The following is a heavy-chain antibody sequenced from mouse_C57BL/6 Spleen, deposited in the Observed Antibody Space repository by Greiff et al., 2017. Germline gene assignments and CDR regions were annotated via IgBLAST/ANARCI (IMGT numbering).Heavy chain of an antibody. Sequence: QVQLQQPGAELVKPGASVKLSCKASGYTFTSYWMHWVKQRPGQGLEWIGMIHPNSGSSNYNEKFKSKATLTVDKSSSTADMQLSSLTSEDSAVYYCARWGTTVVAKGYWGQGTTLTVSS. D-gene: IGHD1-1*01. CDR3: ARWGTTVVAKGY. CDR2: IHPNSGSS. CDR1: GYTFTSYW. V-gene: IGHV1-64*01. J-gene: IGHJ2*01.